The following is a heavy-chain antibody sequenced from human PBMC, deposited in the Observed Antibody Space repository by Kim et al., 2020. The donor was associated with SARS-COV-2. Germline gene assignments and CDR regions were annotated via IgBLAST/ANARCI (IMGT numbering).Heavy chain of an antibody. V-gene: IGHV3-48*03. J-gene: IGHJ3*02. CDR2: ISSTGSTI. CDR1: GFTFSSYE. Sequence: GGSLRLSCAASGFTFSSYEMNWVRQAPGKGLEWVSYISSTGSTIYYTDSVKGRFTISRDNAKNSLYLQMDSLRAEDTAVYYCVRDHGIAVAGDGFHIWGQGTLVTDSS. D-gene: IGHD6-19*01. CDR3: VRDHGIAVAGDGFHI.